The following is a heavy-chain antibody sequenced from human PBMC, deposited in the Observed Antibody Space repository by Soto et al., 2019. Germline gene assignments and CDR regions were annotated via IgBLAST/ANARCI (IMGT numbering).Heavy chain of an antibody. J-gene: IGHJ3*02. D-gene: IGHD6-19*01. CDR3: AHSGYNSGWYWGDDAFDI. V-gene: IGHV2-5*02. CDR1: GFSLSTSGVG. CDR2: IYWDDDK. Sequence: QITLKESGPTLVKPTQTLTLTCTFSGFSLSTSGVGVGWIRQPPGKALEWLALIYWDDDKRYSPSLNSRLNITKDTSKNQVVLTMTNMDPVDTATYYCAHSGYNSGWYWGDDAFDIWGQGTMVTVSS.